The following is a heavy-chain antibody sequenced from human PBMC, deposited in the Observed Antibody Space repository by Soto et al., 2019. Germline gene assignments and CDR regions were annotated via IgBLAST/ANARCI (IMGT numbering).Heavy chain of an antibody. Sequence: EASVKVSCKASGYTFTSYAMHWVRQAPGQRLEWMGWINAGNGNTKYSQKFQGRVTITRDTSASTAYMELSSLRSEDTAVYYCARAPSWYNFDYWGQGTLVTVSS. J-gene: IGHJ4*02. CDR2: INAGNGNT. D-gene: IGHD6-13*01. V-gene: IGHV1-3*01. CDR1: GYTFTSYA. CDR3: ARAPSWYNFDY.